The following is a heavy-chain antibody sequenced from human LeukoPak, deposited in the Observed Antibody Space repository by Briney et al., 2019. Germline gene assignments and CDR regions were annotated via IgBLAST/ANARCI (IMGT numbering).Heavy chain of an antibody. Sequence: GGSLRLSCAASGFTFSSYAMSWVRQAPGKGLEWVSAISGSGGSTYYADSVKGRFTISRDNSKNSLYLQMNSLRAEDTAIYYCTRVGYIDEGIDYWGQGTLVTVSS. J-gene: IGHJ4*02. V-gene: IGHV3-23*01. D-gene: IGHD5-24*01. CDR1: GFTFSSYA. CDR3: TRVGYIDEGIDY. CDR2: ISGSGGST.